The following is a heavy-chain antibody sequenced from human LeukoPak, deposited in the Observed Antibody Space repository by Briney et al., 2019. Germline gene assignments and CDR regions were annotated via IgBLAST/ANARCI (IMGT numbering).Heavy chain of an antibody. CDR1: GGSISSYY. D-gene: IGHD3-10*01. CDR2: IYYSGST. J-gene: IGHJ6*03. Sequence: PSETLSLTCTVSGGSISSYYWGWIRQPPGKGLEWIGSIYYSGSTYYNPSLKSRVTISVDTSKNQFSLKLSSVTAADTAVYYCARLSGDYYYYYMDVWGKGTTVTVSS. CDR3: ARLSGDYYYYYMDV. V-gene: IGHV4-39*01.